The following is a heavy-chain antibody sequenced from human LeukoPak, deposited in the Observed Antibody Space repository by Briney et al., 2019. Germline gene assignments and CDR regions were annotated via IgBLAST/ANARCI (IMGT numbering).Heavy chain of an antibody. D-gene: IGHD3-3*01. V-gene: IGHV1-2*02. CDR1: GYTFTGYY. Sequence: ASVKVSCKASGYTFTGYYIHWVRQAPGQGLEWMGWINPNSGGTKYAQKFQGRVSVTRDTSISTVYMELSRLTYDDTAVYYCARGQSRITIFGVVPYYFDYWGQGTLVTVSS. CDR3: ARGQSRITIFGVVPYYFDY. CDR2: INPNSGGT. J-gene: IGHJ4*02.